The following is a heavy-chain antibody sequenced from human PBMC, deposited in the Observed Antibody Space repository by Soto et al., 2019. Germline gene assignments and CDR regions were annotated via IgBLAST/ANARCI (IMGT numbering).Heavy chain of an antibody. J-gene: IGHJ5*02. V-gene: IGHV4-59*12. CDR3: ARSKATFGKNWFDP. D-gene: IGHD3-16*01. Sequence: PSETLSLTCTVSGGSISSYYWSWIRQPPGKGLEWIGYIYYSGSTNYNPSLKSRVTISVDTSKNQFSLKLSSVTAEDTALYYCARSKATFGKNWFDPWGQGTLVTVSS. CDR1: GGSISSYY. CDR2: IYYSGST.